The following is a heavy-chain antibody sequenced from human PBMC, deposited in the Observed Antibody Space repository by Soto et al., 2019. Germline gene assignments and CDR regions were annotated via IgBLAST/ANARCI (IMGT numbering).Heavy chain of an antibody. V-gene: IGHV4-30-4*01. J-gene: IGHJ6*02. CDR3: ARGCSGGSCYSHYYGLDV. CDR1: GGAISSGNYY. CDR2: IYYSGST. Sequence: TXTVSGGAISSGNYYWSWIRQPPGNGLEWIGYIYYSGSTYYNPSLKSRVTISVDTSKNQFSLNLSSVTAADKAVYYCARGCSGGSCYSHYYGLDVWGQGTTVTV. D-gene: IGHD2-15*01.